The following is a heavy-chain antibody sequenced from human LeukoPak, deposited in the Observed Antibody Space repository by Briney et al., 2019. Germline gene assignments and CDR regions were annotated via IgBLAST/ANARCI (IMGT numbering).Heavy chain of an antibody. J-gene: IGHJ6*02. Sequence: GSLRLSCAASGFTFSSYAMSWVRQAPGKGLEWVAGLSSSGGSTYYADSVKGWFTISRDLSRNTLYLQMNSLRAEDTAVYYCAKDSRFFGEINYYGMDVWGQGTTVTVSS. V-gene: IGHV3-23*01. D-gene: IGHD3-10*01. CDR3: AKDSRFFGEINYYGMDV. CDR2: LSSSGGST. CDR1: GFTFSSYA.